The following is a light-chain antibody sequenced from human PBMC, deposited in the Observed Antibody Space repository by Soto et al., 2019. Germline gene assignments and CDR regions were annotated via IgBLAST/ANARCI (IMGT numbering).Light chain of an antibody. CDR2: ATS. CDR1: QSINGN. V-gene: IGKV3-15*01. J-gene: IGKJ2*03. CDR3: QQYNNWYS. Sequence: EMVMTQSPATLSVSPGERATLSCRASQSINGNLAWYQRKPGQAPRLLMYATSVRATGIPARFSGSGSGTEYTLTISSLQSEDFAVFYCQQYNNWYSFGQGTKLEIE.